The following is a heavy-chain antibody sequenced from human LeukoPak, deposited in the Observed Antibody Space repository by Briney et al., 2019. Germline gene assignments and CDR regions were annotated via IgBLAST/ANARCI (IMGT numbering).Heavy chain of an antibody. J-gene: IGHJ4*02. CDR2: IYYSGST. D-gene: IGHD3-10*01. CDR3: AGFGSGSGNVY. V-gene: IGHV4-31*03. CDR1: GGSISSGGYY. Sequence: SETLSLTCTVSGGSISSGGYYWSWIRQHPGKGLEWIGYIYYSGSTYYNPSLQSRVSISVHTSKNQFSLELSSVTAADTAVYYCAGFGSGSGNVYWGQGTLVTVSS.